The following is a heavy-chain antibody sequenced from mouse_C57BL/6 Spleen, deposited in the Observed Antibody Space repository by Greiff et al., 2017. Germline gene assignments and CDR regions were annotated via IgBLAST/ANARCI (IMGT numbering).Heavy chain of an antibody. CDR3: ARKYYYGSSLYWYFDV. Sequence: VKLQQPGAELVRPGSSVKLSCKASGYTFTSYWMHWVKQRPIQGLEWIGNIDPSDSETHYNQKFKDKATLTVDKSSSTAYMQLSSLTSEDSAVYYCARKYYYGSSLYWYFDVWGTGTTVTVSS. V-gene: IGHV1-52*01. D-gene: IGHD1-1*01. CDR2: IDPSDSET. J-gene: IGHJ1*03. CDR1: GYTFTSYW.